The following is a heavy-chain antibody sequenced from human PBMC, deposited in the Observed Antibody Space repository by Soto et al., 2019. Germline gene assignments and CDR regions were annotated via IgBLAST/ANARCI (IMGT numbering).Heavy chain of an antibody. Sequence: EVELLESGGGLVQPEGSLRLSCAASGFTFSTYAMGWVRQAPGKGLEWVSVVSSGGGTHYADSVKGRFTVSRDNSKNPLPLEMNSLRADDTAVYYCAKRSGAGGHFDYWGQGALVTVSS. V-gene: IGHV3-23*01. J-gene: IGHJ4*02. CDR3: AKRSGAGGHFDY. CDR1: GFTFSTYA. CDR2: VSSGGGT. D-gene: IGHD2-15*01.